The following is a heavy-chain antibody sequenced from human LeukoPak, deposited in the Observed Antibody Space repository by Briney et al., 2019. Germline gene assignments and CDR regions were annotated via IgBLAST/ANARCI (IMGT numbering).Heavy chain of an antibody. CDR1: GLTFSSYS. J-gene: IGHJ4*02. CDR2: ISRGRPTV. V-gene: IGHV3-48*02. Sequence: GGSLRLSCAASGLTFSSYSMNWVRQAPGKGLEWVSYISRGRPTVHYADSVRGRFTISRDNAKNSLYLQMNSLRDEDTAVYYCVRDPEALDYWGQGALVTVSS. CDR3: VRDPEALDY.